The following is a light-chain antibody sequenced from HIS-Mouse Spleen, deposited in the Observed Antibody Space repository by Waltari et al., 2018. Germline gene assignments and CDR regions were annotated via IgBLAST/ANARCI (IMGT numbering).Light chain of an antibody. CDR1: NIGSKS. J-gene: IGLJ3*02. Sequence: SYVLTQPPSVSVAPGQTARIPCWGNNIGSKSVHWYQQKPGQAPVLVVYDDSDRPSGIPERFSGSNSGNTATLTISRVEAGDEADYYCQVWDSSSDHWVFGGGTKLTVL. CDR3: QVWDSSSDHWV. CDR2: DDS. V-gene: IGLV3-21*02.